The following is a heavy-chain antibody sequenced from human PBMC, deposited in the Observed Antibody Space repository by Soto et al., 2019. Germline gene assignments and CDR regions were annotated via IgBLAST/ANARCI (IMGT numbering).Heavy chain of an antibody. V-gene: IGHV3-23*01. CDR2: ITGSGAIT. CDR1: GFTFSSYA. D-gene: IGHD1-26*01. J-gene: IGHJ6*02. Sequence: EAQLLESGGGLLQPGGSLRLSCAASGFTFSSYAMSWVRLAPGKGLEWVSGITGSGAITYYTDSVKGRFTISRDNSKNTLDLQMHSRSAEDTAVDYCARDVWETASMYYGLDVWGLGTTVTVSS. CDR3: ARDVWETASMYYGLDV.